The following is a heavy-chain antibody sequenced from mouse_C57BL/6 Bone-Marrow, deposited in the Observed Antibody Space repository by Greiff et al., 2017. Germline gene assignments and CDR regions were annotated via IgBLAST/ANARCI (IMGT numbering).Heavy chain of an antibody. Sequence: EVQRVESGGGLVQPKGSLKLSCAASGFTFNTYAMHWVRQAPGKGLEWVARIRSKSSNYATYYADSVKDRFTISRDDSQSMLYLQRNNLKTEDTAIYDCVGDRVRESSYAMDYWGRGTSVTVTS. CDR1: GFTFNTYA. CDR3: VGDRVRESSYAMDY. J-gene: IGHJ4*01. V-gene: IGHV10-3*01. D-gene: IGHD2-2*01. CDR2: IRSKSSNYAT.